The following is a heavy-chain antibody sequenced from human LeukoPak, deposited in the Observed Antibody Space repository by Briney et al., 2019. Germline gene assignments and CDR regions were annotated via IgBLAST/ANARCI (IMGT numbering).Heavy chain of an antibody. D-gene: IGHD7-27*01. Sequence: SVKVSCKASGGSFSTSGFSWVRQAPGQGLEWMGGVIPIYGTPSYPQKFQGKVTITTDESTSTVYMELSSLRSEDTAVYYCARDHWGIVENGYDYFYYDMDVWGKGTTVTVSS. CDR1: GGSFSTSG. CDR2: VIPIYGTP. V-gene: IGHV1-69*05. J-gene: IGHJ6*03. CDR3: ARDHWGIVENGYDYFYYDMDV.